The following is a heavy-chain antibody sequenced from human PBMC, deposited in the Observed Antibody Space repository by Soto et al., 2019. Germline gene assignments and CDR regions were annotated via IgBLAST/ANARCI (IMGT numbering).Heavy chain of an antibody. J-gene: IGHJ6*02. CDR2: ISPYNDYT. CDR1: GYTFIRYG. D-gene: IGHD3-16*01. V-gene: IGHV1-18*01. Sequence: QVQLAQSANEVKKPGASVRVSCKAAGYTFIRYGIAWVRQAPGQGLEWMGWISPYNDYTVYAQKFQGRVSMTADTSTRTVYMNLRGLKSDDTAVYYCARGGYDDNSWGKLSHYGLDVWGQGTSVSVSS. CDR3: ARGGYDDNSWGKLSHYGLDV.